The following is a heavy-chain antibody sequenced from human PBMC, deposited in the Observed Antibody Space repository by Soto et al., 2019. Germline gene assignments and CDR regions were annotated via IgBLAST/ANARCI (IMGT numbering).Heavy chain of an antibody. CDR3: ASLGGTQVSSAFDI. J-gene: IGHJ3*02. CDR1: GFTFSSYG. D-gene: IGHD3-16*01. V-gene: IGHV3-33*01. Sequence: GGSLRLSCAASGFTFSSYGMHWVRQAPGKGLEWVAVIWYDGSNKYYADSVKGRFTISRDNSKNTLYLQMNSLRAEDTAVYYCASLGGTQVSSAFDIWGQGTMVTVSS. CDR2: IWYDGSNK.